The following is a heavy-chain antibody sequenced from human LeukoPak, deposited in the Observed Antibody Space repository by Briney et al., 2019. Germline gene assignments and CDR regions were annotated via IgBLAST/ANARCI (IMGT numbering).Heavy chain of an antibody. J-gene: IGHJ3*02. CDR3: AKEKAGTDAFDI. D-gene: IGHD6-19*01. CDR2: IGGSGGST. CDR1: GFTFSSYA. V-gene: IGHV3-23*01. Sequence: PGGSLRLSCAASGFTFSSYAMSWIRQAPGKGLEWVSAIGGSGGSTYYADSVKGRFTISRDNSKNTLYLQMNSLRAEDTAVYYCAKEKAGTDAFDIWGQGTMVTVSS.